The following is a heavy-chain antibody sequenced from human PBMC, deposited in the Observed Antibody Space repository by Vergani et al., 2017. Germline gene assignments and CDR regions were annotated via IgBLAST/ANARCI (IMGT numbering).Heavy chain of an antibody. J-gene: IGHJ6*04. CDR1: GLTFSDSA. CDR2: IRGKAYNYAT. D-gene: IGHD3/OR15-3a*01. CDR3: FYDFWAGYDSGDV. Sequence: EVHLVESGGGLVQPGESLKLSCATSGLTFSDSAIHWVRQTSGKGLEWIGRIRGKAYNYATVYAVSVKGRFTISRDDSKKTAYLQMNGLTTEDTAVYYCFYDFWAGYDSGDVWGKGTTVTVSS. V-gene: IGHV3-73*02.